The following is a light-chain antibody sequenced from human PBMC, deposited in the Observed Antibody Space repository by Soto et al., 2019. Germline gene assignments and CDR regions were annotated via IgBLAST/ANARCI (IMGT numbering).Light chain of an antibody. J-gene: IGKJ1*01. Sequence: DIQMTQSPSSLSASVGDRVIITCRASQTISNYLIWYQQKPGKAPNLLIYAASTLQSGVPSRVSGSVSGTNFTLTISSLQSEDFATYYCQQSYNTPRAFGQGTKVEIK. CDR2: AAS. V-gene: IGKV1-39*01. CDR1: QTISNY. CDR3: QQSYNTPRA.